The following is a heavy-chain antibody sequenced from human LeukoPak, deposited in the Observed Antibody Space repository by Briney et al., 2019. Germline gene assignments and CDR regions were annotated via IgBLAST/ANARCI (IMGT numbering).Heavy chain of an antibody. Sequence: GRSLRLSCAASGFTFSDYGIHWVRQAPGKGLEWVAVIWYDGTNKYYGDSVKGRFTISRDNSKNTLYLQMNSLRAEDTAVYYCAKDRGSYSTTADSWGQGALVTVSS. CDR2: IWYDGTNK. D-gene: IGHD1-26*01. CDR3: AKDRGSYSTTADS. CDR1: GFTFSDYG. J-gene: IGHJ5*01. V-gene: IGHV3-33*06.